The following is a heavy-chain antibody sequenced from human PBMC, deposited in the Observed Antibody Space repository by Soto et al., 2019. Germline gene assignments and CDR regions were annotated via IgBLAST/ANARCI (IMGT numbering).Heavy chain of an antibody. CDR3: ARDSPLRYFDWLSEGYYYYYGMDV. V-gene: IGHV3-21*01. CDR2: ISSSSSYI. J-gene: IGHJ6*02. D-gene: IGHD3-9*01. CDR1: GFTFSSYS. Sequence: GGSLRLSCAASGFTFSSYSMNWVRQAPGKGLEWVSSISSSSSYIYYADSVKGRFPISRDNAKNSLYLQMNSLRAEDTAVYYCARDSPLRYFDWLSEGYYYYYGMDVWGQGTTVTVSS.